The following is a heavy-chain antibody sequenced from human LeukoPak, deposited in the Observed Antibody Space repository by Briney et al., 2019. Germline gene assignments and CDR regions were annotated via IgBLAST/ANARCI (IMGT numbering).Heavy chain of an antibody. Sequence: GGSLRLSCAASGFTFSSYGMHWVRQAPGKGLEWVAVISYDGSNKYYADSVKGRFTISRDNSKNTLYLQMNSLRAEDTAVYYCAKDLRAYYYDSSGYHTHYYWGQGTLVTVSS. D-gene: IGHD3-22*01. J-gene: IGHJ4*02. CDR3: AKDLRAYYYDSSGYHTHYY. CDR1: GFTFSSYG. V-gene: IGHV3-30*18. CDR2: ISYDGSNK.